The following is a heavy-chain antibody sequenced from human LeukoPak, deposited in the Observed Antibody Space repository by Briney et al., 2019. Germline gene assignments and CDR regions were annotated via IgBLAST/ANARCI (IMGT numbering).Heavy chain of an antibody. CDR2: VSGSGSTI. CDR3: AREGPHPQWPALNGIDY. V-gene: IGHV3-48*03. CDR1: GFTVSSYE. Sequence: GGSLRLSCAAAGFTVSSYEMNWVRQAPGKGLWWVSFVSGSGSTIYYADSVKGRFTNARDTANNSLYLQMHSLRTDDPAVYYCAREGPHPQWPALNGIDYCARGTLVTVSS. J-gene: IGHJ4*02. D-gene: IGHD6-19*01.